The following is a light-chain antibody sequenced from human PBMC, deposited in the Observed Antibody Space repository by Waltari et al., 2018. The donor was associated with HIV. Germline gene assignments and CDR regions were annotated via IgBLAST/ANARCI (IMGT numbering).Light chain of an antibody. CDR3: SAWDGSLSAPV. V-gene: IGLV10-54*04. J-gene: IGLJ3*02. Sequence: QAGLTQPPSVSKGLRQTATLTCTGNSNNVGNQGAAWLQQHQGHPPKLLAYRNNDRPSGISGRFSASRSGNTASLTITGLQPEDEADYYCSAWDGSLSAPVFGGGTKLTVL. CDR1: SNNVGNQG. CDR2: RNN.